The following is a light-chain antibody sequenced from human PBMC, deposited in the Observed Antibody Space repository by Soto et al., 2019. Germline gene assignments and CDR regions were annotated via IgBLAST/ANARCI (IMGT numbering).Light chain of an antibody. J-gene: IGLJ7*01. Sequence: QSALTQPRSVSGSPGQSVTISCTGTSSDVGGYNYVSWYQQHPGKAPKLMIYDVSKRPSGVPDRSSGSKSGNTASLTISGLQAEDEADYYCCSYAGSYTHAVFGGGTQLTVL. CDR2: DVS. CDR3: CSYAGSYTHAV. CDR1: SSDVGGYNY. V-gene: IGLV2-11*01.